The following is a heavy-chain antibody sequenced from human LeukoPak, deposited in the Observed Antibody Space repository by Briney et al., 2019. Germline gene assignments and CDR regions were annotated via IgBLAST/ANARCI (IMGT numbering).Heavy chain of an antibody. D-gene: IGHD1-26*01. CDR1: SGSFSGYY. Sequence: SETLSLTCAVYSGSFSGYYWSWIRQPPGKGLEWIGEINHSGSTNYNPSLKSRVTISVDTSKNQFSLKLSSVTAADTAVYYCARGHSGSYMQLDYWGQGTLVTVSS. J-gene: IGHJ4*02. CDR3: ARGHSGSYMQLDY. CDR2: INHSGST. V-gene: IGHV4-34*01.